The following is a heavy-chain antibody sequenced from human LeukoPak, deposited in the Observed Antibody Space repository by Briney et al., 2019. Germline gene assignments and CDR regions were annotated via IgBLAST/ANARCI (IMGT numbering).Heavy chain of an antibody. J-gene: IGHJ6*03. CDR1: GFTFSSYW. Sequence: GGSLRLSCAASGFTFSSYWMSWVRQAPGKGLEWVANIKQDGSEKYYVDSVKGRFTISRDNAKNSLYLQMNSLRAEDTAVYYCARDLEAARPEYYYYYYMDVWGKGTTVTVSS. CDR3: ARDLEAARPEYYYYYYMDV. V-gene: IGHV3-7*01. CDR2: IKQDGSEK. D-gene: IGHD6-6*01.